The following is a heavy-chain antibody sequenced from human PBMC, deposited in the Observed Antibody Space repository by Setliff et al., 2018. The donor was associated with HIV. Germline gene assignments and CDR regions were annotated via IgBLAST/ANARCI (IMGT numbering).Heavy chain of an antibody. Sequence: PGGSLRLSCAVSGFTFISYGMYWVRQAPGKGLEWVAFIRYDGSYRYYVDSVRGRFTISRDNSKNTMFLQMNSLRVEDTAIYYCARDRVISVRGVLRSTFDPWGRGTRVTVSS. V-gene: IGHV3-30*02. CDR2: IRYDGSYR. D-gene: IGHD3-10*01. CDR3: ARDRVISVRGVLRSTFDP. J-gene: IGHJ5*02. CDR1: GFTFISYG.